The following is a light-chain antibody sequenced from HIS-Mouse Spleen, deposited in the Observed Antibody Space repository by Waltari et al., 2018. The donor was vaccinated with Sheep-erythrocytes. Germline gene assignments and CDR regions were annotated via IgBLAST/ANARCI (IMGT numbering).Light chain of an antibody. Sequence: QSALTQPRPVSGSPGQSVTISCTCTSSDVGGYNYFPWYQQHPGKAPKLMIYDVSKRPSGVPDRFSGSKSGNTASLTISGLQAEDEADYYCCSYAGSYTWVFGGGTKLTVL. CDR1: SSDVGGYNY. CDR2: DVS. J-gene: IGLJ3*02. CDR3: CSYAGSYTWV. V-gene: IGLV2-11*01.